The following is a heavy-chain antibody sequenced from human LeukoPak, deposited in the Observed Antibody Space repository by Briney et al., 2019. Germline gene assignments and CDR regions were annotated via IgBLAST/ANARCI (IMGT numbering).Heavy chain of an antibody. CDR3: ATSPSAPEYSSSWYYYYGMDV. CDR1: GFTFSSYA. Sequence: GRSLRLSCAASGFTFSSYAMHWVRQAPGKGLEWVAVISYDGSNKYYADSVKGRFTISRDNSKNTMYLQMNSLRAEDTAVYYCATSPSAPEYSSSWYYYYGMDVWGKGTTVTVSS. V-gene: IGHV3-30*04. D-gene: IGHD6-13*01. CDR2: ISYDGSNK. J-gene: IGHJ6*04.